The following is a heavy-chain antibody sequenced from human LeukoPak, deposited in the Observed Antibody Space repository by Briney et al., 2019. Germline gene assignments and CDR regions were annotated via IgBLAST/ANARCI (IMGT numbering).Heavy chain of an antibody. J-gene: IGHJ4*02. Sequence: ASVKVSCKASGYTFTSYGISWVRQAPGQGLEWMGWISAYSLNTNYAQNFQGRVTMTTDTSTSTAYMELRSLRSDDTAVYYCARDYYSGSYFRFDYWGQGTLVTVSS. CDR2: ISAYSLNT. V-gene: IGHV1-18*01. D-gene: IGHD1-26*01. CDR3: ARDYYSGSYFRFDY. CDR1: GYTFTSYG.